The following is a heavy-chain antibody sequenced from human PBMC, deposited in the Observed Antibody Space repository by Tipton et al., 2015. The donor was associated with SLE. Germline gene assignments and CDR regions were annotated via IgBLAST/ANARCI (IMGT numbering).Heavy chain of an antibody. CDR3: ARRNFFASSGFPF. Sequence: TLSLTCAVYGGSFSGYYWSWIRQPPGKGLEWIGEIHYSGSTNYNPSLKSRVSLSIDTSKNQFSLKLSSVTAADTAVYYCARRNFFASSGFPFWGQGTLVTVSS. CDR1: GGSFSGYY. J-gene: IGHJ4*02. D-gene: IGHD3-22*01. CDR2: IHYSGST. V-gene: IGHV4-34*01.